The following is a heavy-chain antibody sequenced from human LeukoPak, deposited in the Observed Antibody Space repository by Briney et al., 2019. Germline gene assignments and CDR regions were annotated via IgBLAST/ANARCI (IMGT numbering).Heavy chain of an antibody. CDR3: ATVTGSSLDY. CDR1: AYTFSTYY. D-gene: IGHD6-6*01. Sequence: ASVKVSCKASAYTFSTYYMHWVRQAPGQGLEWMGIINPSGDSTNYAQKFQGRVTMTRDTSTSTVYMELSSLRSEDTAVYYCATVTGSSLDYWGQGTLVTVSS. V-gene: IGHV1-46*01. CDR2: INPSGDST. J-gene: IGHJ4*02.